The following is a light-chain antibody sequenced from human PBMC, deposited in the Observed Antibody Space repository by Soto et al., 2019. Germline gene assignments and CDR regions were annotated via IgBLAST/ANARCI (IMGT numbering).Light chain of an antibody. CDR1: QSISNY. J-gene: IGKJ1*01. Sequence: DIQMTQSPSSLSASVGDRVTITCRASQSISNYLNWYQQKPGKAPKFLIYAASSLQSGVPSRFSGSGSGTDFTLTISSMQREDFANYFCQQSYSSSWTLGQGTKVDIK. CDR3: QQSYSSSWT. CDR2: AAS. V-gene: IGKV1-39*01.